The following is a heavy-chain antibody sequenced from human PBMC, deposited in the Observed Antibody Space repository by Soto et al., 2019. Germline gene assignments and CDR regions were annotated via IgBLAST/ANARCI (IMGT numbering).Heavy chain of an antibody. CDR1: GDSISNLDYF. D-gene: IGHD7-27*01. CDR2: IYKSATT. CDR3: ARGRYCLTGRCFPNWFDS. J-gene: IGHJ5*01. V-gene: IGHV4-30-4*01. Sequence: SETLSLTCSVSGDSISNLDYFCAWIRQPPGQALEYIGYIYKSATTYYNPSFESRVAISVDTSKSQFSLNVTSVTAADTAVYFCARGRYCLTGRCFPNWFDSWGQGALVTVSS.